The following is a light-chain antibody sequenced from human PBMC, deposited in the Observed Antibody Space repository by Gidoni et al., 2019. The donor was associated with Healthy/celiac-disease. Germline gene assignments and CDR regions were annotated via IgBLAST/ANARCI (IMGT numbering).Light chain of an antibody. CDR2: WAS. Sequence: DIVMTQSPDSLAVSLGERATINCKSSQSVLSSSNNKNYLNWYQQKAGQPPKLLFYWASSRESGVPDRFSGGGSGTDFTLPISSLQAEDVAVYYCQSRLTFGGGTKVEIK. V-gene: IGKV4-1*01. J-gene: IGKJ4*01. CDR1: QSVLSSSNNKNY. CDR3: QSRLT.